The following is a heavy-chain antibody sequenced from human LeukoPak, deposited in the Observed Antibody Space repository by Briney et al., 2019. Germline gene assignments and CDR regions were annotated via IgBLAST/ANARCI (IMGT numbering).Heavy chain of an antibody. J-gene: IGHJ4*02. V-gene: IGHV3-53*01. CDR3: AKDSYSYGYV. CDR2: IYSGGST. D-gene: IGHD5-18*01. CDR1: GFTVSSNY. Sequence: GGSLRLSCAASGFTVSSNYMNWVRQAPGKGLEWVSVIYSGGSTYYADSMKGRFTISRDNSKNTLYLQMNSLRAEDTAVYYCAKDSYSYGYVWGQGTLVTVSS.